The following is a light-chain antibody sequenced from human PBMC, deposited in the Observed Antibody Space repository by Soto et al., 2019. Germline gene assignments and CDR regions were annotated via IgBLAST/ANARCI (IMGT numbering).Light chain of an antibody. CDR2: VGTGGIVG. Sequence: QPVLTQPPSASASLGASVTLTCTLSSGYSNYKVDWYQQRPGKGPRFVMRVGTGGIVGSKGDGIPDRFSVLGSGLNRYLTIKNIKEEDESDYHGGADHGSGSNFVVVFGGGTKLTVL. J-gene: IGLJ2*01. CDR1: SGYSNYK. CDR3: GADHGSGSNFVVV. V-gene: IGLV9-49*01.